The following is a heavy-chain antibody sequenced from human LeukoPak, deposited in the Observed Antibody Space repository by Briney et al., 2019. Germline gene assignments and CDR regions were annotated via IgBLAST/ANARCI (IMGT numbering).Heavy chain of an antibody. CDR1: GGSSSGYY. D-gene: IGHD1-7*01. V-gene: IGHV4-34*01. CDR2: INHSGST. J-gene: IGHJ4*02. CDR3: ARVYNWNSSGLGAPRD. Sequence: PSETLSLTCAVYGGSSSGYYWSWIRQPPGKGLEWIGEINHSGSTNYNPSLKSRVTISVDTSKNQFSLKLSSVTAADTAVYYCARVYNWNSSGLGAPRDWGRGTLLTVSS.